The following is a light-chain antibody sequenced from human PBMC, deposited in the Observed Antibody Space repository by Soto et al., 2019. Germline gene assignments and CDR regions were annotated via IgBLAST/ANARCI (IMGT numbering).Light chain of an antibody. CDR1: QSVSSN. V-gene: IGKV3-15*01. CDR2: GAS. Sequence: EIVMTQSPATLSVSPGERATLSCRASQSVSSNLAWYQQKPGQAPRLLIYGASTRATGITARVSGSGSGTEFTLTISSLQSEDFAIYFCQQYNNWPPDRTFGQGTKVEIK. CDR3: QQYNNWPPDRT. J-gene: IGKJ1*01.